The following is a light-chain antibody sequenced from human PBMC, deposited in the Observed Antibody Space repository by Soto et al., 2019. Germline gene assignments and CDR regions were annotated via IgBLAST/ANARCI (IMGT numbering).Light chain of an antibody. CDR2: GAS. CDR1: QSVSGNY. Sequence: IVLTQSPGTLSLSLGERATLSCRASQSVSGNYVAWYQQKPGQAPGLLIYGASSRAIGIPNRFSGSGSGTDFTLTISTLEPEDFAVYYCQQYGDSPMFTFGPGTKVDIK. V-gene: IGKV3-20*01. CDR3: QQYGDSPMFT. J-gene: IGKJ3*01.